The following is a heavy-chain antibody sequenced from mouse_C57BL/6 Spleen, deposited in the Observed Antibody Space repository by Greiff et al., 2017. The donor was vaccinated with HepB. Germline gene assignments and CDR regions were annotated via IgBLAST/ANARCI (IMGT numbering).Heavy chain of an antibody. V-gene: IGHV1-15*01. CDR2: IDPETGGT. CDR3: TRAGLLRHAFAY. Sequence: QVQLKQSGAELVRPGASVTLSCKASGYTFSDYEMHWVKQTPVHGLEWIGAIDPETGGTAYNQKFKGKAILTADKSSSTAYMELRSLTSEDSAVYYCTRAGLLRHAFAYWGQGTLVTVSA. CDR1: GYTFSDYE. J-gene: IGHJ3*01. D-gene: IGHD1-1*01.